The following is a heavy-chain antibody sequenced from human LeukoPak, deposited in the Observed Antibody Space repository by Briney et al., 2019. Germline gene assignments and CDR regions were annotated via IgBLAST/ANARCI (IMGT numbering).Heavy chain of an antibody. V-gene: IGHV4-4*07. D-gene: IGHD3-10*01. J-gene: IGHJ4*02. CDR2: IYTSGST. CDR1: GGSISSYY. CDR3: ASTYYGSGSYYNGFDY. Sequence: SETLSLTCTVSGGSISSYYWSWIRQPAGKVLEWIWRIYTSGSTNYNPSLKSRVTMSVDTSKNQFSLKLSSVTAADTAVYYCASTYYGSGSYYNGFDYWGQGTLVTVSS.